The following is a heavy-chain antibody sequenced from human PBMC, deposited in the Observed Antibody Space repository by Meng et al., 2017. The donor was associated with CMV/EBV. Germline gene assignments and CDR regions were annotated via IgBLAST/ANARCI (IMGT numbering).Heavy chain of an antibody. Sequence: SETLSLTCTVSGGSIGSSSYYWGWIRQPPGKGLEWIGSIYYSGSTYYNPSLKSRVTISVDTSKNQFSLKLSSVTAADTAVYYCARQGELYYYYGMDVWGQGTTVTVSS. V-gene: IGHV4-39*01. CDR1: GGSIGSSSYY. CDR2: IYYSGST. CDR3: ARQGELYYYYGMDV. J-gene: IGHJ6*02. D-gene: IGHD1-7*01.